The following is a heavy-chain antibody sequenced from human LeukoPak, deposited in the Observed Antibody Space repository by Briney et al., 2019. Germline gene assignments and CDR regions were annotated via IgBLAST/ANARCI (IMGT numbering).Heavy chain of an antibody. Sequence: RGESLKISCKASGYSFRNQWIGWVRQMPGKGLEWMGIIYPGDSDTRYSPSFQGQVTISADTSISTSYLQWSSLRASDTTMYYCARPRDADSYYFDYWGQGTLVTVSS. J-gene: IGHJ4*02. CDR2: IYPGDSDT. V-gene: IGHV5-51*01. CDR1: GYSFRNQW. D-gene: IGHD5-24*01. CDR3: ARPRDADSYYFDY.